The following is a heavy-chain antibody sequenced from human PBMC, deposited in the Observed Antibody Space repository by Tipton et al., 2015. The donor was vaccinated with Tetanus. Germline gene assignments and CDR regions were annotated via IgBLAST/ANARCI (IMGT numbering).Heavy chain of an antibody. Sequence: TLSLTCSVSGGSISSGGYYWSWIRQHPGKGLEWIGYIYYTGNTYYNPSLKSRLTISLDTSKNRFSLKLTSVTAADAAVYYCARPSTTVTPRAFDVWGQGTMVTVSS. CDR3: ARPSTTVTPRAFDV. J-gene: IGHJ3*01. V-gene: IGHV4-31*03. CDR2: IYYTGNT. D-gene: IGHD4-17*01. CDR1: GGSISSGGYY.